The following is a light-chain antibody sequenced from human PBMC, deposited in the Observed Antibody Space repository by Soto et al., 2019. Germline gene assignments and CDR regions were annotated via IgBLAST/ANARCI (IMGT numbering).Light chain of an antibody. V-gene: IGLV2-23*01. CDR2: EGS. CDR3: CSYAGSSTYV. Sequence: QSALTQPASVSGSPGQSITISCTGTSSDVGSYNLVSWYQQHPDKAPKLMIYEGSKRPSGVSNRFSGSKSGNTASLTISGRQAEDEADYYCCSYAGSSTYVFGTGTKVTVL. J-gene: IGLJ1*01. CDR1: SSDVGSYNL.